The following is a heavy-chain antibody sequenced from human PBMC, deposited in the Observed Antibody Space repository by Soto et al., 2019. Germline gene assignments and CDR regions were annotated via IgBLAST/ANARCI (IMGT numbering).Heavy chain of an antibody. Sequence: SETLSLTCAVYGGSFSGYYWSWIRQPPGKGLEWIGEINHSGSTNYNPSLKSRVTISVDTSKNQFSLKLSSVTAADTAVYYCARAGGYSSGWYGADSYYGMDVWVKGTTATVSS. D-gene: IGHD6-19*01. CDR2: INHSGST. J-gene: IGHJ6*04. V-gene: IGHV4-34*01. CDR1: GGSFSGYY. CDR3: ARAGGYSSGWYGADSYYGMDV.